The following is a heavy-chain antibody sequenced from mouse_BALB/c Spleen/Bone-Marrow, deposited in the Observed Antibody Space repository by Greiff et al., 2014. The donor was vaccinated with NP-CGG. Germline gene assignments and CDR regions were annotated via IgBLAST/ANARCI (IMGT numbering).Heavy chain of an antibody. V-gene: IGHV2-9*02. D-gene: IGHD1-2*01. CDR3: ARITTATGAMDY. J-gene: IGHJ4*01. Sequence: VKLMESGPGLVAPSQGLSITCTVSGFSLTNYGVHWVRQPPGKGLEWLGVIWADGSTNYNSALMSRLSISKDNSKSQVFFKMNSLQTDDTAMYYCARITTATGAMDYWGQGTSVTVSS. CDR1: GFSLTNYG. CDR2: IWADGST.